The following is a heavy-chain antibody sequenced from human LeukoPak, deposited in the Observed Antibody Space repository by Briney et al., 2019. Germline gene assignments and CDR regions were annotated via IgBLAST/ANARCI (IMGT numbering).Heavy chain of an antibody. Sequence: ASVKLSYKTSGYTFTTYGISWVRQAPGQGLEWMGWINAYNGNTIYAQKLQGRVTMTTDTSASTAYMELRSLRSDDTAVYYCARASDLDSVDYWGQGTLVTVSS. CDR2: INAYNGNT. CDR3: ARASDLDSVDY. V-gene: IGHV1-18*01. J-gene: IGHJ4*02. D-gene: IGHD3-9*01. CDR1: GYTFTTYG.